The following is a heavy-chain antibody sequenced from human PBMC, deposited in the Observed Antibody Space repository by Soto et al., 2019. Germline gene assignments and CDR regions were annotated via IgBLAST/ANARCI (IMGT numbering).Heavy chain of an antibody. V-gene: IGHV1-69*01. CDR3: ARSGAVAGKEEYYFDY. D-gene: IGHD6-19*01. CDR2: IIPIFGTA. J-gene: IGHJ4*02. Sequence: QVQLVQSGAEVKKPGSSVKVSCKASGGTFSSYAISWVRQAPGQGLEWMGGIIPIFGTANYAQKFQGRVTITADESTSTAYMEPSSLRSEDTAVYYCARSGAVAGKEEYYFDYWGQGTLVTVSS. CDR1: GGTFSSYA.